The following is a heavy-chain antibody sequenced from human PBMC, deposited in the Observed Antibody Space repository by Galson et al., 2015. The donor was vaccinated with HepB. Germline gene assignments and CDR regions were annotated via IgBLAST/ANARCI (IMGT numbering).Heavy chain of an antibody. J-gene: IGHJ4*02. CDR2: IYYSGST. Sequence: SETLSLTCTVSGGSISSSSYYWGWIRQPPGKGLEWIGSIYYSGSTYYNPSLKSRVTISVDTSKNQFSLKLSSVTAADTAVYYCAYGEGLDGYPFDYWGQGTLVTVSS. V-gene: IGHV4-39*01. CDR1: GGSISSSSYY. CDR3: AYGEGLDGYPFDY. D-gene: IGHD5-24*01.